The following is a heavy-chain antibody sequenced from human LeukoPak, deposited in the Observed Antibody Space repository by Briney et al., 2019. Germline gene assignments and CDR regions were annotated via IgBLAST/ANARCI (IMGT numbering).Heavy chain of an antibody. V-gene: IGHV3-30*02. CDR3: ARESGAAKIGQMLNY. CDR1: GLMFSTSG. D-gene: IGHD3-10*02. CDR2: IQYDGSET. Sequence: GGSLRLSCAASGLMFSTSGMHWVRQAPGKGLEWVAFIQYDGSETYYADSLKGRFTISRDNSKNTLYLQMNSLRAEDTAVFYCARESGAAKIGQMLNYWGQGTLVTVSS. J-gene: IGHJ4*02.